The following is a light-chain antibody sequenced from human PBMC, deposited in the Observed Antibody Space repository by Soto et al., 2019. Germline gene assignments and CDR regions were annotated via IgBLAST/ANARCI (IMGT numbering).Light chain of an antibody. CDR3: QQYNNWPRT. J-gene: IGKJ1*01. Sequence: EIVMTQSPATLSVSPGERATLSCRASQSVSNNLVWYQQKPGQAPRLLIYGASTRATGIPARFSGSGSVTEFTLTINSLQSEDFAIYYCQQYNNWPRTFGQGTKVEIK. CDR1: QSVSNN. CDR2: GAS. V-gene: IGKV3-15*01.